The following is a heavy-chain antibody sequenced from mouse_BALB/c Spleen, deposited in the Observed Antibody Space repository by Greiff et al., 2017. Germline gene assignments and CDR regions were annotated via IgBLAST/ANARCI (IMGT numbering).Heavy chain of an antibody. CDR3: ARSFYRLYAMDY. Sequence: EVQLQQSGGGLVQPGGSRKLSCAASGFTFSSFGMHWVRQAPEKGLEWVAYISSGSSTIYYADTVKGRFTISRDNPKNTLFLQMTSLRSEDTAMYYCARSFYRLYAMDYWGQGTSVTVSS. CDR2: ISSGSSTI. CDR1: GFTFSSFG. J-gene: IGHJ4*01. D-gene: IGHD2-14*01. V-gene: IGHV5-17*02.